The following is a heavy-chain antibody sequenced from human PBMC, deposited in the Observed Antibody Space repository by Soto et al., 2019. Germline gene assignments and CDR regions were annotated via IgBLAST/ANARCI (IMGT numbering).Heavy chain of an antibody. V-gene: IGHV1-69*06. D-gene: IGHD3-9*01. CDR2: ITPIFDTT. J-gene: IGHJ5*02. Sequence: QIHLVQSGAEVKKPGSSVKISCKASGGTFSNYAISWVRQAPGQGLEWMGGITPIFDTTNYAQKFQGRLTITANKSPSTAYMDLSGLRSADTAIYFCPRYPNSLHNWFDPWGQGTLVTVSS. CDR1: GGTFSNYA. CDR3: PRYPNSLHNWFDP.